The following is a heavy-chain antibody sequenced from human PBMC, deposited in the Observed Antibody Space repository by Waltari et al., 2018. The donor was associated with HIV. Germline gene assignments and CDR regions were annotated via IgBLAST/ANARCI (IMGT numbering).Heavy chain of an antibody. D-gene: IGHD1-1*01. CDR2: TTPDGSGT. CDR1: GFTFRSTW. J-gene: IGHJ5*02. CDR3: ATTTTTTYFS. Sequence: EVQLVESGGGLVQPGESLRLSCGASGFTFRSTWMHWVRQAPGGGLVWASRTTPDGSGTSYADSVKCRFTISRDNAKNTVYLQMNSLRAEDTAVYYCATTTTTTYFSWGQGTLVTVSS. V-gene: IGHV3-74*03.